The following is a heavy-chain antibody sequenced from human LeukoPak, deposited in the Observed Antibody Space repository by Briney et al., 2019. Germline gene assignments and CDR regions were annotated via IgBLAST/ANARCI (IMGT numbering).Heavy chain of an antibody. CDR1: GGSFSGYY. Sequence: SETLSLTCAVYGGSFSGYYRSWIRQPPGKGLEWIGEINHSGSTNYNPSLKSRVTISVDTSKNQFSLKLSSVTAADTAVYYCAQLGYYMDVWGKGTTVTISS. D-gene: IGHD6-13*01. CDR3: AQLGYYMDV. J-gene: IGHJ6*03. V-gene: IGHV4-34*01. CDR2: INHSGST.